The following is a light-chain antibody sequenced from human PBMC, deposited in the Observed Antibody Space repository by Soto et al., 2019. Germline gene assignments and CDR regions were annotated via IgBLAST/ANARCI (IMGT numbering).Light chain of an antibody. CDR2: EVT. CDR1: SSDVGGYNY. CDR3: TSYTTSNTPYV. Sequence: QSVLTQPASVSGSPGQSITISCSGTSSDVGGYNYVSWYQHHPGKAPKLIISEVTVRPSGISHRFSGSKSGNSASLTISGLQAEDEADYYCTSYTTSNTPYVFGSGTKVTVL. J-gene: IGLJ1*01. V-gene: IGLV2-14*01.